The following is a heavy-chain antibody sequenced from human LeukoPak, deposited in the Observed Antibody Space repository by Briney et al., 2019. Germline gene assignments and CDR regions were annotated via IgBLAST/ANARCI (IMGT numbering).Heavy chain of an antibody. CDR3: ARDRLGPSFSVSHFDL. Sequence: GGSLRLSCATSGFTFVDYGLSRVRRAPGKGLEWLCAINYNGAITDYADPVKGRFTISRDNAKNSLYLRMDSLRAEDTALYYCARDRLGPSFSVSHFDLWGQGTLVTVSS. CDR2: INYNGAIT. J-gene: IGHJ4*02. D-gene: IGHD3-3*02. V-gene: IGHV3-20*04. CDR1: GFTFVDYG.